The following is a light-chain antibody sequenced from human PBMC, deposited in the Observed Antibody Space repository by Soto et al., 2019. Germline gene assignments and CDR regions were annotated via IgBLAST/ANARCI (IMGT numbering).Light chain of an antibody. CDR3: QQRTIWPPSLT. J-gene: IGKJ4*01. Sequence: EIVLTQSPATLSLSPGERATLSCRASQSVSSYLAWHQQKPGQAPRLLIYDASNRATGIPARFSGSGSGTDFTLTISSLEPEDFAVYYCQQRTIWPPSLTFGGGTKVEIK. CDR2: DAS. CDR1: QSVSSY. V-gene: IGKV3-11*01.